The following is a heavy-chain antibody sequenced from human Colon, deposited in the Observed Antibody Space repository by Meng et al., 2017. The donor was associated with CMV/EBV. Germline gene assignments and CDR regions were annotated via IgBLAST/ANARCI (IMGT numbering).Heavy chain of an antibody. CDR1: GYTFSDYY. Sequence: QAQLEQSGAGGKGPCASVKVSCKTSGYTFSDYYMHWVRQAPGQGLEWMGWIRSDGSATNYAQKFRGRVTMTRDASVSTAYMELSGLTSDDTAVYFCVRSSGWSLFDYWGPGALVTVSS. CDR2: IRSDGSAT. CDR3: VRSSGWSLFDY. J-gene: IGHJ4*02. V-gene: IGHV1-2*02. D-gene: IGHD6-19*01.